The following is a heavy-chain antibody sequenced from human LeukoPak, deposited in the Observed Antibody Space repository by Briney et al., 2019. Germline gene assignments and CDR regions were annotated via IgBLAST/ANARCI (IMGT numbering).Heavy chain of an antibody. CDR3: AREPRQNYYDSSGYYLVY. V-gene: IGHV1-69*05. D-gene: IGHD3-22*01. J-gene: IGHJ4*02. CDR1: GGTFSSYA. Sequence: SVKVSCKASGGTFSSYAISWVRQAPGQGLEWMGRIIPIFGTANYAQKFQGRVTITTDESTSTAYMELSSLRSEDTAVYYCAREPRQNYYDSSGYYLVYWGQGTPVTVSS. CDR2: IIPIFGTA.